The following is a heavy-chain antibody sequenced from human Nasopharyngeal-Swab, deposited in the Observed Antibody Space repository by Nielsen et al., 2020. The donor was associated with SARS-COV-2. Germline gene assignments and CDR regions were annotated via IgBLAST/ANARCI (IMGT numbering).Heavy chain of an antibody. V-gene: IGHV3-21*01. CDR2: ISGTSTYI. CDR1: GFTFSTYS. D-gene: IGHD6-13*01. CDR3: ARDLVSSWRAIGNWYFDL. J-gene: IGHJ2*01. Sequence: GESLKISCTASGFTFSTYSMNWVRQAPGKGLEWVSSISGTSTYIYYADSVKGRFTVSRDNDRNSLYLQMNSLRGDDTAVYYCARDLVSSWRAIGNWYFDLWGRGTLVTVSS.